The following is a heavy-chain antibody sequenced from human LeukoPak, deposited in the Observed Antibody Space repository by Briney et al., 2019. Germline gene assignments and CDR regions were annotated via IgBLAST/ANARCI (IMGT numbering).Heavy chain of an antibody. J-gene: IGHJ4*02. Sequence: PGGSLRLSCAASGFTFSSYSMNWVRQAPGKGLEWVSAISGSGGSTYYADSVKGRFTISRDNSKNTLYLQMGSLRAEDMAVYYCARAPEYCSGGSCDRGGDYEWARSGFDYWGQGTLVTVSS. D-gene: IGHD2-15*01. V-gene: IGHV3-64*02. CDR1: GFTFSSYS. CDR2: ISGSGGST. CDR3: ARAPEYCSGGSCDRGGDYEWARSGFDY.